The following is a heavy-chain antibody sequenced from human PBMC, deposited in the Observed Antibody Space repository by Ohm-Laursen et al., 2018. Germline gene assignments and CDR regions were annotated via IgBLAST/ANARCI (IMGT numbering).Heavy chain of an antibody. CDR2: ISSSSSTI. D-gene: IGHD6-13*01. Sequence: SLRISCTASGFTFSSYSMNWVRQAPGKGLEWVSYISSSSSTIYYADSVEGRFTISRDNAKNTLYLQMNSLRAEDTAVYYCARAEFSSSWVGTRYYYGMDVWGQGTTVTVSS. CDR3: ARAEFSSSWVGTRYYYGMDV. CDR1: GFTFSSYS. J-gene: IGHJ6*02. V-gene: IGHV3-48*01.